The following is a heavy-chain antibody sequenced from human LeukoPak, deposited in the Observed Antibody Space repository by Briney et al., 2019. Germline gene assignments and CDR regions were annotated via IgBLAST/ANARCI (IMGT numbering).Heavy chain of an antibody. J-gene: IGHJ4*02. CDR2: VNNDGSST. CDR1: GFIFSNYW. D-gene: IGHD5/OR15-5a*01. CDR3: AKGGLRVTDY. V-gene: IGHV3-74*03. Sequence: GGSLRLSCAASGFIFSNYWMHWVRQAPGKGLVWVSRVNNDGSSTTYADSAKGRFTISRDNAKNTLYLQMNSLRAEDTAVYYCAKGGLRVTDYWGQGTLVTVSS.